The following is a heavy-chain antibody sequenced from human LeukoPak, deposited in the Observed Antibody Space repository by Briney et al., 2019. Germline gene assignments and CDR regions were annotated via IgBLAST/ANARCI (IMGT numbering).Heavy chain of an antibody. V-gene: IGHV3-9*01. D-gene: IGHD4-17*01. J-gene: IGHJ6*02. CDR3: VQDRFPLRRRSGLDV. Sequence: GGSLSLSCAASGFTLDDYVMSWVHQAPGRGLDWVSTISWNSGRIGYADSVKGRFTISRDNAKKSLYLQMSNLSIEDTALYYCVQDRFPLRRRSGLDVWGQGTTVTVSS. CDR2: ISWNSGRI. CDR1: GFTLDDYV.